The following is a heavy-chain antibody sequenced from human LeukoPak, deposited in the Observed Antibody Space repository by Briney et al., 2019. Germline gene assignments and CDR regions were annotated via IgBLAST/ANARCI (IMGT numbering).Heavy chain of an antibody. V-gene: IGHV3-21*01. CDR2: ISSSSSYI. CDR3: ARDEDLRN. D-gene: IGHD4-17*01. CDR1: GFTFSSYS. J-gene: IGHJ4*02. Sequence: GGSLRLSCAASGFTFSSYSMNWVREAPGKGLEWVSSISSSSSYIYYADSVKGRLTISRDNAKNSLCLQMNSLRAEDTAVYYCARDEDLRNWGQGTLVTVSS.